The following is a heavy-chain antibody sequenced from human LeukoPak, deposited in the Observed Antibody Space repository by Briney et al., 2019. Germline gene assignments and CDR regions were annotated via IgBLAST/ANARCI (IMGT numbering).Heavy chain of an antibody. Sequence: PSETLSLTCTVSGGSISSYYWSWIRQPPGKGLGWIAYIYYSGSTNYNPPLKSRVTISIDTSKNQFSLKLNSVTAADTAVYYCARGLIRQSAFDIWGQGTMVTVSS. V-gene: IGHV4-59*01. CDR3: ARGLIRQSAFDI. D-gene: IGHD2-8*01. J-gene: IGHJ3*02. CDR2: IYYSGST. CDR1: GGSISSYY.